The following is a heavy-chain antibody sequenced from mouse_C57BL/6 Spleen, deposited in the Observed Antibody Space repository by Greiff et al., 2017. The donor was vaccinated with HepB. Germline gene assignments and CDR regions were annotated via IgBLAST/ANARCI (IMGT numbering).Heavy chain of an antibody. Sequence: VQLQQSGAELVRPGTSVKVSCKASGYAFTNYLIEWVKQRPGQGLEWIGVINPGSGGTNYNEKFKGKATLTADKSSSTAYMQLSSLTSEDSAVYFCAREEKYYGSSYDAMDYWGQGTSVTVSS. V-gene: IGHV1-54*01. CDR2: INPGSGGT. D-gene: IGHD1-1*01. CDR3: AREEKYYGSSYDAMDY. J-gene: IGHJ4*01. CDR1: GYAFTNYL.